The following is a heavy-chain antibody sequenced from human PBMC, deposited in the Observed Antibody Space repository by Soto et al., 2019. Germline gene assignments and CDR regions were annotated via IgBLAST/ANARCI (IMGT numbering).Heavy chain of an antibody. V-gene: IGHV3-48*03. Sequence: EVQLVESGGGLVQPGGSLRLSCAASGFTFSSYEMNWVRQAPGKGLEWVSYISSSGSTIYYADSVKGRFTISRDNAKNSLFLQMNSVRAEDTAVYYYASQHILVVTAIPFAFDIWGQGTMVTVSS. CDR1: GFTFSSYE. CDR3: ASQHILVVTAIPFAFDI. D-gene: IGHD2-21*02. CDR2: ISSSGSTI. J-gene: IGHJ3*02.